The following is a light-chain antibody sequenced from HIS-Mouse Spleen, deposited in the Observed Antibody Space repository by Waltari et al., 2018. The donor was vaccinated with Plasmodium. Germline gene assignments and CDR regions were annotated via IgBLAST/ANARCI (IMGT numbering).Light chain of an antibody. CDR1: QGISSY. CDR2: KAS. Sequence: AIRMTQSPSSFSASTGDRVTITCRASQGISSYLAWYQQKPGKAPKLLIYKASSLESGVPSRFSGSGSGTEFTLTISSLQPDDFATYYCQQYNSYWTSGQGTKVEIK. J-gene: IGKJ1*01. V-gene: IGKV1-8*01. CDR3: QQYNSYWT.